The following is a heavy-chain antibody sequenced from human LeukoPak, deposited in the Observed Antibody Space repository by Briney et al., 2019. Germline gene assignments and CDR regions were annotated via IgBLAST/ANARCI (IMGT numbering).Heavy chain of an antibody. Sequence: GGSLRLSCAASGFTFSSYAMHWVRQAPGKGLEYVSAISSNGGSTYYANSLKGRFTISRDNSKNTLYLQMGSLRAEDMAVYYCARSSRYADFYFDYWGQGTLVTVSS. CDR2: ISSNGGST. J-gene: IGHJ4*02. V-gene: IGHV3-64*01. CDR1: GFTFSSYA. CDR3: ARSSRYADFYFDY. D-gene: IGHD4-17*01.